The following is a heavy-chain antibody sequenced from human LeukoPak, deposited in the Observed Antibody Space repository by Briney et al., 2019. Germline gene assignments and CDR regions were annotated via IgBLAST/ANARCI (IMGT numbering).Heavy chain of an antibody. J-gene: IGHJ4*02. V-gene: IGHV1-18*01. Sequence: ASVKVSCKASGYTFTSYGISWVRQAPGQGLEWMGWISAYNGNTNYAQKLQGRVTTTTDTSTSTAYMELRSLRSDDTAVYYCARAPTPHPTYSSSWYRPFDYWGQGTLVTVSS. D-gene: IGHD6-13*01. CDR2: ISAYNGNT. CDR1: GYTFTSYG. CDR3: ARAPTPHPTYSSSWYRPFDY.